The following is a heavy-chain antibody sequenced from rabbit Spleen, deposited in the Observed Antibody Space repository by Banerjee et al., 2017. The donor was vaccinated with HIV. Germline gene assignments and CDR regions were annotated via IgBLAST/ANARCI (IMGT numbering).Heavy chain of an antibody. Sequence: QSLEESGGDLVKPGASLTLTCTASGIDFSSYYYMCWVRQAPGKGLEWIACIATGSSGSTYYATWPKGRFTISRASSTTVTLQVTSLTAADTATYFCARDLTGVIGWNFGWWGQGTLVTVS. D-gene: IGHD4-1*01. CDR1: GIDFSSYYY. V-gene: IGHV1S40*01. CDR3: ARDLTGVIGWNFGW. J-gene: IGHJ3*01. CDR2: IATGSSGST.